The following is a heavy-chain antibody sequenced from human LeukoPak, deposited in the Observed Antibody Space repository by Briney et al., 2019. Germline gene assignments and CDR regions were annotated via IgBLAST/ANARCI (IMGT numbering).Heavy chain of an antibody. CDR3: ARGLGIAAARWFDP. D-gene: IGHD6-13*01. CDR2: INHSGSI. V-gene: IGHV4-34*01. J-gene: IGHJ5*02. Sequence: PSETLSLTCAVYGGSFSGYYWSWIRQPPGKGLEWIGEINHSGSINYNPSLKSRVTISVDTSKNQFSLKLSSVTAADTAVYYCARGLGIAAARWFDPWGQGTLVTVSS. CDR1: GGSFSGYY.